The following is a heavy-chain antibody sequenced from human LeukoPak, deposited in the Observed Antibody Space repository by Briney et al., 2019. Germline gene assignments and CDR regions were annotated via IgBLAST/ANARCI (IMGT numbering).Heavy chain of an antibody. V-gene: IGHV1-24*01. CDR1: EHLFPQCS. D-gene: IGHD4-17*01. Sequence: ASVKVSCTVSEHLFPQCSINGVREAPGKGLEWMGGLDPEDAETIYAQKFQGRLTMTEDTSTDTVYMELSSLLYEDTAVYYCTIDLAPAVKAYDIWGQGTLVIVSS. J-gene: IGHJ3*02. CDR3: TIDLAPAVKAYDI. CDR2: LDPEDAET.